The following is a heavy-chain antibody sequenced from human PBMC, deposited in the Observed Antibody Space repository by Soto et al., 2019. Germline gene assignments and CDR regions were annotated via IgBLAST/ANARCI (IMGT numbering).Heavy chain of an antibody. CDR2: ISGYNGNT. Sequence: ASVKVSCKASGYTFRSYGISWVRQAPGQGLELMGWISGYNGNTHYSQKFQGKVTMTTDTSTSTAYMELRNLRSDDTAVYYCAKADSNYAGRFSYYYMDVWGTGTMVTVSS. D-gene: IGHD4-4*01. CDR3: AKADSNYAGRFSYYYMDV. CDR1: GYTFRSYG. V-gene: IGHV1-18*01. J-gene: IGHJ6*03.